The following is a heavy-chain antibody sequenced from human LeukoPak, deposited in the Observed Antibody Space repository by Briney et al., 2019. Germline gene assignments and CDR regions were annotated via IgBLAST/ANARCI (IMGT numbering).Heavy chain of an antibody. D-gene: IGHD6-19*01. J-gene: IGHJ4*02. V-gene: IGHV1-2*02. CDR3: ARVSSGWYGFDY. Sequence: ASVKVSCKAPGYTFTGYYMHWVRQAPGQGLEWMGWINPNSGGTNYAQKFQGRVTMTRDTSISTAYMELSRLRSDDTAVYYCARVSSGWYGFDYWGQGTLVTVSS. CDR1: GYTFTGYY. CDR2: INPNSGGT.